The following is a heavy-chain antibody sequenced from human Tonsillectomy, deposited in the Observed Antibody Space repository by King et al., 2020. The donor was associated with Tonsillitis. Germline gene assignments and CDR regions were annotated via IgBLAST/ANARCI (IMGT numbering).Heavy chain of an antibody. J-gene: IGHJ4*02. CDR3: ARDIGAAAGTSPGY. V-gene: IGHV1-18*01. CDR2: ISPYNGYT. Sequence: QLVQSGAEVKKPGASVKVSCRASGYTFTNYGISWVRQAPGQGLEWMGWISPYNGYTNYAQKRQGRVTMTTDTSTNTAYMELRSLRSDDTAVYYRARDIGAAAGTSPGYWGQGTLVTVSS. CDR1: GYTFTNYG. D-gene: IGHD6-13*01.